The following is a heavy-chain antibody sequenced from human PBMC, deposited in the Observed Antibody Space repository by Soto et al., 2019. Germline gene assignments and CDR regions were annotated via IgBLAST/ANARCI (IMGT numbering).Heavy chain of an antibody. Sequence: EVQLLESGGGLVQPGGSLRLSCAASGIIFSSYAMSWVCQAPGKGLEWVSGISGSGGSTYYADSVQGRFTMSRDNSKNTLYLQMSSLRAEDTAVYYCAKGDVSPYYYYGMDVWGQGTTVTVSS. CDR1: GIIFSSYA. V-gene: IGHV3-23*01. J-gene: IGHJ6*02. D-gene: IGHD3-16*01. CDR3: AKGDVSPYYYYGMDV. CDR2: ISGSGGST.